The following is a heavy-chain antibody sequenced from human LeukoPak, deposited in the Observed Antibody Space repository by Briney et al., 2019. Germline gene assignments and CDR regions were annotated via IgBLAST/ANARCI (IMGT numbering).Heavy chain of an antibody. D-gene: IGHD2-2*01. J-gene: IGHJ5*02. V-gene: IGHV3-23*01. CDR2: ISGGGGST. Sequence: GGSLRLSCAASGFTFTNAWMNWVRQAPGEGLEWVSVISGGGGSTYYADSVKGRFTISRDNSKNTLFLQMNSLRAEDTAVYYCAKGGYCSSTSCYVGWFDPWGQGTLVTVSS. CDR1: GFTFTNAW. CDR3: AKGGYCSSTSCYVGWFDP.